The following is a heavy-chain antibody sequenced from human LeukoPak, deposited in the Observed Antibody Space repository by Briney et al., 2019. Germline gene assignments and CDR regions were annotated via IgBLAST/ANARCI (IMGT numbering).Heavy chain of an antibody. CDR3: ARDRYYYGSGIRPGAFDI. D-gene: IGHD3-10*01. CDR1: GGSISTYY. J-gene: IGHJ3*02. V-gene: IGHV4-59*01. Sequence: SETLSLTCTVSGGSISTYYWSWIRQPPGKGLEWIGYIHYTGSTSYNPSLKSRVTTSVDTSKNRLSLELTSVTAADTAVYYCARDRYYYGSGIRPGAFDIWGQGTMVTVSS. CDR2: IHYTGST.